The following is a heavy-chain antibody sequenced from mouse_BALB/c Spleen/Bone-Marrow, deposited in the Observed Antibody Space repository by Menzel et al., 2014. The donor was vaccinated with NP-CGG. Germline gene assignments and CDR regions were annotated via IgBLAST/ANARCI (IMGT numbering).Heavy chain of an antibody. D-gene: IGHD2-3*01. CDR3: ARAGYDGYPWYFDV. Sequence: EVMSVESGGGLVQPGGSRKLSCAASGFTFSDYGMAWVRQAPGKGPEWVAFISNLAYSIYYADTVTGRFTISRENAKNTLYLEISSLRSEDSAMYYCARAGYDGYPWYFDVWGAGTTVTVSS. CDR1: GFTFSDYG. J-gene: IGHJ1*01. CDR2: ISNLAYSI. V-gene: IGHV5-15*02.